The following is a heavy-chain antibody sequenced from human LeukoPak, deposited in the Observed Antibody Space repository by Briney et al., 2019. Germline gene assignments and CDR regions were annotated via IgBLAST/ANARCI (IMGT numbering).Heavy chain of an antibody. Sequence: PSETLSLTCTVSGGSISSYYWSWIRQPAGKGLEWIGRIYTSGSTNYSPSLKSRVTILVDTSKSQFSLKLSSVTAADTAVYYCARDSIAAAGRNWFDPWGQGTLVTVSS. CDR2: IYTSGST. D-gene: IGHD6-13*01. J-gene: IGHJ5*02. V-gene: IGHV4-4*07. CDR3: ARDSIAAAGRNWFDP. CDR1: GGSISSYY.